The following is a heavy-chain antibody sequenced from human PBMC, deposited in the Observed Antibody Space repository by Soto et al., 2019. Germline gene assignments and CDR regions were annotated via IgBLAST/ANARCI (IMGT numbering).Heavy chain of an antibody. CDR3: ANSYYGWGFDY. CDR1: GGFVNTSNW. D-gene: IGHD3-10*01. Sequence: QLQLQESGPRLVTPSGTLSLTCIVSGGFVNTSNWWSWIRQPPGKGLEWIGEVYHTGKTNYSPSFKSRVNMSVDKSNNQFFLKLTSVTAADTAIYYCANSYYGWGFDYWDQGALVTVAS. V-gene: IGHV4-4*02. CDR2: VYHTGKT. J-gene: IGHJ4*02.